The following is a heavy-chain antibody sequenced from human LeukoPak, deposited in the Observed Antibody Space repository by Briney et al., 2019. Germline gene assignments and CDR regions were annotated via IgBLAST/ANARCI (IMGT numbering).Heavy chain of an antibody. Sequence: GGSLRLSCAASGFTFSSYAMSWVRQAPGKGLEWVSAIRGSGGSTYYADSVKGRFTISRDNSKNTLYLQMNSLRAEDTAVYYCAKKFARYYGMDVSGHETTVTVSS. CDR2: IRGSGGST. V-gene: IGHV3-23*01. CDR1: GFTFSSYA. J-gene: IGHJ6*02. CDR3: AKKFARYYGMDV. D-gene: IGHD3-10*01.